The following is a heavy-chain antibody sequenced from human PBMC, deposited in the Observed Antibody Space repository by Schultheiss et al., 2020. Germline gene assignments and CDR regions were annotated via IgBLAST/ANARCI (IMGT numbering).Heavy chain of an antibody. CDR1: GGSISSGGYY. J-gene: IGHJ3*02. D-gene: IGHD1-26*01. V-gene: IGHV4-61*08. CDR2: MHHSGST. CDR3: ARVAATRRAAAFDI. Sequence: SETLSLTCTVSGGSISSGGYYWSWIRQHPGRGLEWIGFMHHSGSTNYNPSLKSRVTISVDTSKNQFSPKLSSVTARERAAYYCARVAATRRAAAFDIWGQEKMVTVSS.